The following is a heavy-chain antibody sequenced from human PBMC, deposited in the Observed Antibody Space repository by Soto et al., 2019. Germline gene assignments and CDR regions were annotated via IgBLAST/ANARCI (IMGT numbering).Heavy chain of an antibody. CDR2: ISYDGSNK. D-gene: IGHD6-13*01. Sequence: QVQLVESGGGVVQPGRSLRLSCAASGFTFSSYGMHWVRQAPGKGLEWVAVISYDGSNKYYADSVKGRFTISRDNSKNTLYLQMNSLRAEDTAVYYCAKPGWGSSWCFDYWGQGTLVTVSS. V-gene: IGHV3-30*18. CDR1: GFTFSSYG. CDR3: AKPGWGSSWCFDY. J-gene: IGHJ4*02.